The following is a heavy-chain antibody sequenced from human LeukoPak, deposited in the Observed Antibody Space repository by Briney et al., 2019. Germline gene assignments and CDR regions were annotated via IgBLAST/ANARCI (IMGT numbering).Heavy chain of an antibody. Sequence: PGGSLRRSCAASGFTFSSYGMHWVRQAPGKGLEWVAFIRYDGSNKYYADSVKGRFTISRDNSKNTLYLQMNSLRAEDTAVYYCAKDLLLDGYNFLGYWGQGTLVTVSS. CDR3: AKDLLLDGYNFLGY. CDR1: GFTFSSYG. V-gene: IGHV3-30*02. CDR2: IRYDGSNK. J-gene: IGHJ4*02. D-gene: IGHD5-24*01.